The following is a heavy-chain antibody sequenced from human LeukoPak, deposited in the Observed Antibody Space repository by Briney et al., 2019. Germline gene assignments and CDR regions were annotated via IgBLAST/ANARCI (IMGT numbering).Heavy chain of an antibody. Sequence: PGGSLRLSCVVSGFSLSNYAMSWVRQAPGKGLEWVSLIIASSGSTVYADSVKGRFTISRDNSKNTLYLQMNSLRAEDTAVYYCAKGAYDYVEIGYFDHWGQGTLVTVSS. CDR2: IIASSGST. CDR1: GFSLSNYA. J-gene: IGHJ4*02. CDR3: AKGAYDYVEIGYFDH. D-gene: IGHD5-12*01. V-gene: IGHV3-23*01.